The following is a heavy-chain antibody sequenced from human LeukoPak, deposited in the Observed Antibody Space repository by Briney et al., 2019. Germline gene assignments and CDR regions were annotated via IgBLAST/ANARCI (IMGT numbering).Heavy chain of an antibody. D-gene: IGHD2-21*01. Sequence: PTGGSLRLSCAASGFTFSSYAMSWVRQAPGKGLEWVANIKENGNEKYYVDSVKGRFSISRDNAKSSLYLQMNSLRVEDTAVYYCATPGRAQLWAFNIWGQGTMVTVSS. CDR1: GFTFSSYA. V-gene: IGHV3-7*01. CDR3: ATPGRAQLWAFNI. CDR2: IKENGNEK. J-gene: IGHJ3*02.